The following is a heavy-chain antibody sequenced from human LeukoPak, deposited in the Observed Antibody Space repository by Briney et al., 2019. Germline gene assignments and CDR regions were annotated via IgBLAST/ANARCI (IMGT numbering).Heavy chain of an antibody. CDR1: GYTFTGYY. J-gene: IGHJ4*02. Sequence: ASLKVSCKASGYTFTGYYMHWVRQAPGQGLEWMGWINPNSGGTNYAQKFQGRATMTRDTSISTAYMELSRLRSDDTAVYYCARVVVAATVDYWGQGTLVTVSS. CDR3: ARVVVAATVDY. D-gene: IGHD2-15*01. V-gene: IGHV1-2*02. CDR2: INPNSGGT.